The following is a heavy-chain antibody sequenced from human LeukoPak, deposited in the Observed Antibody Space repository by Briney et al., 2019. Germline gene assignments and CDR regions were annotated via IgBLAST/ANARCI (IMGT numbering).Heavy chain of an antibody. D-gene: IGHD2-15*01. CDR1: GFTFSSYA. V-gene: IGHV3-23*01. Sequence: PGGSLRLSCAASGFTFSSYAMSWVRQAPGKGLEWVSTISGSGGSTYYADSVKGRFTISRDNSKNTPYLQMNSLRAEDTAVYYCAKPSYCSGGSCYWVYFDYWGQGTLVTVSS. CDR2: ISGSGGST. J-gene: IGHJ4*02. CDR3: AKPSYCSGGSCYWVYFDY.